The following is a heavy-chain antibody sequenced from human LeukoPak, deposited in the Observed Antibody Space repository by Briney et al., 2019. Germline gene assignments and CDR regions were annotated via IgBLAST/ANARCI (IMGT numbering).Heavy chain of an antibody. CDR3: AKDHATAVAGFYY. CDR2: ITGTGGST. V-gene: IGHV3-23*01. CDR1: GFSLSTYG. D-gene: IGHD6-19*01. Sequence: GGSLRLSCAASGFSLSTYGVSWVRQPPGKGLEWVSGITGTGGSTYYADSVKGRFTVSRDTSKNTLYLQMNSLRAEDTAIYYCAKDHATAVAGFYYWGQGTLVTVSS. J-gene: IGHJ4*02.